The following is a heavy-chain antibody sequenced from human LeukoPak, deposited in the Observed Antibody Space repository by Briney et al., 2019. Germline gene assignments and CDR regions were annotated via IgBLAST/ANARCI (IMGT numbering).Heavy chain of an antibody. D-gene: IGHD6-13*01. Sequence: SETLSLTCTVSGGSISSYYWSWIRQPPGKGLEWIGYIYYSGSTYYNPSLKSRVTISVDTSKNQFSLKLSSVTAADTAVYYCARTPIAAAGRFSEWMSESNYFDYWGQGTLVTVSS. J-gene: IGHJ4*02. V-gene: IGHV4-59*04. CDR3: ARTPIAAAGRFSEWMSESNYFDY. CDR1: GGSISSYY. CDR2: IYYSGST.